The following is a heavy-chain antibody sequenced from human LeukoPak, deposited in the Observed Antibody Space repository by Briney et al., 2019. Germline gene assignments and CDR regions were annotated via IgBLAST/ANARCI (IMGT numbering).Heavy chain of an antibody. Sequence: GGSLRLSCATSGFTFSSYWMHWVRQAPGKGLVWVSRINTDGSSTNYADSVKGRFTISRDNAKNTLYLQMNSLRAEDTAVYYCARETFTIFGVVDYWGQGTLVTVSS. CDR1: GFTFSSYW. CDR2: INTDGSST. V-gene: IGHV3-74*01. CDR3: ARETFTIFGVVDY. D-gene: IGHD3-3*01. J-gene: IGHJ4*02.